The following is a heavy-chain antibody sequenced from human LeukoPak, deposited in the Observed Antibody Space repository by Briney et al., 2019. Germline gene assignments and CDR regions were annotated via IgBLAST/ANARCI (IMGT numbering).Heavy chain of an antibody. CDR3: ASDLGYCSSTSCRHGDY. CDR2: IYYSGST. Sequence: SETLSLTCTVSGGSIRNSAFYWGWIRQPPGKGLEWIGSIYYSGSTYYNPSLKSRVTISVDTSKNQFSLKLSSVTAADTAVYYCASDLGYCSSTSCRHGDYWGQGTLVTVSS. J-gene: IGHJ4*02. D-gene: IGHD2-2*01. CDR1: GGSIRNSAFY. V-gene: IGHV4-39*01.